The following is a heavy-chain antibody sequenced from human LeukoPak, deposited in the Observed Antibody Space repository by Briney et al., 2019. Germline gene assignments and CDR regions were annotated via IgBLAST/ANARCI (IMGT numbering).Heavy chain of an antibody. Sequence: PGPSVKVSCKASGYTFTSYGISWVRQAPGQGLEWMGWISAYNGNTNYAQKLQGRVTMTTDISTSTAYMELRSLRSDDTAVYYCARAKPGIAAPGAFDIWGQGTMVTVSS. CDR1: GYTFTSYG. D-gene: IGHD6-13*01. CDR2: ISAYNGNT. V-gene: IGHV1-18*01. CDR3: ARAKPGIAAPGAFDI. J-gene: IGHJ3*02.